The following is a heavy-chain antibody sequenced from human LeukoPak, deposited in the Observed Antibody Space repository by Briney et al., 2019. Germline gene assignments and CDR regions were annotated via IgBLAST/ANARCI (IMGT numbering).Heavy chain of an antibody. Sequence: SVKVSCKASGGTFSSYAISWVRQAPGQGLEWMGGIIPIFGTANYAQKFQGRVTMTRNTSISTAYMELSSLRSEDTAVYYCARGRYDYVWGSYRYEYFDYWGQGTLVTVSS. CDR2: IIPIFGTA. J-gene: IGHJ4*02. CDR3: ARGRYDYVWGSYRYEYFDY. V-gene: IGHV1-69*05. CDR1: GGTFSSYA. D-gene: IGHD3-16*02.